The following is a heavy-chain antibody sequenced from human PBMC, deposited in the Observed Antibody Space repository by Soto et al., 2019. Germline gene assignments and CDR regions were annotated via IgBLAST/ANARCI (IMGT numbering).Heavy chain of an antibody. V-gene: IGHV3-23*01. D-gene: IGHD2-2*01. CDR1: GFTFSSYA. CDR3: ARYGSTSPFRYNWFDP. J-gene: IGHJ5*02. CDR2: ISGSGGST. Sequence: GGSLRLSCAASGFTFSSYAMSWVRQAPGKGLEWVSAISGSGGSTYYADSVKGRFTISRDNSKNTLYLQMNSLRAEDTAVYYCARYGSTSPFRYNWFDPWGQGTLVTVSS.